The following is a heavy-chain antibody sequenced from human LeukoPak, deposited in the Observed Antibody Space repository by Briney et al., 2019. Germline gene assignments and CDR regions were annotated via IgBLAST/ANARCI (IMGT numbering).Heavy chain of an antibody. Sequence: GGSLRLSCAASGFTFSSYAMSWVRQAPGKGLEWVSAISGSGGTTYSADSVKGRFTISRDTSKNTLYLQMNSLRAEDTAVYFCASRHCSGGGCYFAGADPFDYWGQGTLVTVSS. V-gene: IGHV3-23*01. D-gene: IGHD2-15*01. CDR3: ASRHCSGGGCYFAGADPFDY. J-gene: IGHJ4*02. CDR2: ISGSGGTT. CDR1: GFTFSSYA.